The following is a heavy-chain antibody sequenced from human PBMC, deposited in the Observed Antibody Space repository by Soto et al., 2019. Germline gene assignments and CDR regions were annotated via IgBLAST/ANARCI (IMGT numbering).Heavy chain of an antibody. J-gene: IGHJ3*01. CDR2: IFPMFGTT. Sequence: QVQLVQSGPELKKPGSSVKVSCKAPGYTFNSYGISWVRPAPGQGLEGMGGIFPMFGTTNLALKLEDRVTITADELTTTVYLEIRGLTSEDTAFYYCARDLADVHLWDAFDVWGHGTRVTVSS. D-gene: IGHD6-13*01. CDR3: ARDLADVHLWDAFDV. CDR1: GYTFNSYG. V-gene: IGHV1-69*01.